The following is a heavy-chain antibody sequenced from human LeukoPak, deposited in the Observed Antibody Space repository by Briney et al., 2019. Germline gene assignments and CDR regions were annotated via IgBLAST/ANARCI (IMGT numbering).Heavy chain of an antibody. CDR1: GYTFTSYD. CDR3: ARDSSSWYYYYYYMDV. J-gene: IGHJ6*03. V-gene: IGHV1-8*01. Sequence: ASVKVSCKASGYTFTSYDINWVRQATGQGLEWMGWMNPNSGNTGYAQKFQGRVTMTSNTSISTAYMELSSLRSEDTAVYYCARDSSSWYYYYYYMDVWGKGTTVTVSS. D-gene: IGHD6-13*01. CDR2: MNPNSGNT.